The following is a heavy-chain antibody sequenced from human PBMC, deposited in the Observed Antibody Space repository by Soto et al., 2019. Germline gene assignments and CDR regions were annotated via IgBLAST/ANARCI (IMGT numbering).Heavy chain of an antibody. CDR3: ARVREGTFDY. Sequence: EVQLLESGGDLVQPGGSLRLSCAVSGFTFSNYDMGWVRQAPGKGLEWVSVISGSGGSTYYPVAVRGRFSISRDDSNNKLYLQMDSLRDEDTAVYYCARVREGTFDYWGQGTLVTVSS. CDR2: ISGSGGST. V-gene: IGHV3-23*01. J-gene: IGHJ4*02. CDR1: GFTFSNYD.